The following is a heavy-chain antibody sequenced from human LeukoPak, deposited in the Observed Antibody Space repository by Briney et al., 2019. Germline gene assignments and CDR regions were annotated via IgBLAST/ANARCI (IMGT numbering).Heavy chain of an antibody. CDR1: GYTFTSYD. V-gene: IGHV1-8*01. D-gene: IGHD3-22*01. CDR2: MNPNSGNT. CDR3: ARDRHDSSGAFDY. Sequence: GASVKVSCKASGYTFTSYDISWVRQATGQRLEWMGWMNPNSGNTGYAQKFQGRVTMTRNTSISTAYMELSSLRSEDTAVYYCARDRHDSSGAFDYWGQGTLVTVSS. J-gene: IGHJ4*02.